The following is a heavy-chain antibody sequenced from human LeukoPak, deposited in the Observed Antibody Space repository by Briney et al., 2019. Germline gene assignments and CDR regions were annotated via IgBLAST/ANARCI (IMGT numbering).Heavy chain of an antibody. J-gene: IGHJ4*02. CDR2: ISTSGGIT. V-gene: IGHV3-23*01. CDR3: ARQLGYCSDGSCYFDF. CDR1: GFTFSSYA. D-gene: IGHD2-15*01. Sequence: GGSLRLSCVASGFTFSSYAMTWVRQAPGKGLEWVSAISTSGGITYYADSVKGRFTISRDNSKNTLYLQMNSLRVEDTAVYNCARQLGYCSDGSCYFDFWGQGTLVTVSS.